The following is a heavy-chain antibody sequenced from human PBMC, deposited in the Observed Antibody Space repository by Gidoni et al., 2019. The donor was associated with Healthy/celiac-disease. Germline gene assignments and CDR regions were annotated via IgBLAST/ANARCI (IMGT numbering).Heavy chain of an antibody. CDR3: ARDYYDSSPFEVDY. Sequence: VQRLQSGAEVKQPGASVRVLCKASGYTFTSYGIRWVRQAPGQWLEWMGWISAYNGNTNYAQKLQCRVTMTTDTSTSTAYMELRSLRSDDTAVYYCARDYYDSSPFEVDYWGQGTLVTVSS. J-gene: IGHJ4*02. D-gene: IGHD3-22*01. CDR1: GYTFTSYG. V-gene: IGHV1-18*01. CDR2: ISAYNGNT.